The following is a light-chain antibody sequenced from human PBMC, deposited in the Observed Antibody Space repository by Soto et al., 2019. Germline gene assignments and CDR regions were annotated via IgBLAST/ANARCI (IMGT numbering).Light chain of an antibody. Sequence: DIVMTQSPDSLAVYLGERATINCKSSQSVLYSSNNKNYLARYQQIPGQPPKLLIYWASTRESGVPDRFSGSASGTDFTLTISSLQAEDVAVYYCQQYYSTPPTFGQGTKLEIK. J-gene: IGKJ2*01. CDR2: WAS. CDR3: QQYYSTPPT. CDR1: QSVLYSSNNKNY. V-gene: IGKV4-1*01.